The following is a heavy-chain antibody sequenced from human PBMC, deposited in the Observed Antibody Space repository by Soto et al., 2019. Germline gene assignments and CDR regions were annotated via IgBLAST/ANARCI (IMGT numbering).Heavy chain of an antibody. J-gene: IGHJ2*01. Sequence: EVQLVESGGGLVKPGGSLRRSCAASGFTFSSDSMHWVRQAPGKGLEWVASISSGSTYIYYTDSVKGRFTISRDNAKKSLYLQMNSLRAEDTAVYYCAGGVIGGRDWYFAFWGRGTLVTVSS. CDR1: GFTFSSDS. V-gene: IGHV3-21*01. D-gene: IGHD3-16*02. CDR3: AGGVIGGRDWYFAF. CDR2: ISSGSTYI.